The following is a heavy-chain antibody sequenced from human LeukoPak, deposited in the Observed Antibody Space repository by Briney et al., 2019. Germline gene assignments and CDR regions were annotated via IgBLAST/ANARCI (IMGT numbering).Heavy chain of an antibody. V-gene: IGHV4-59*01. CDR1: GDSISTYY. D-gene: IGHD3-16*01. J-gene: IGHJ4*02. Sequence: SETLSLTCSVSGDSISTYYWSWIRQPPGKGLEWIGFISYSGRTKYNPSLKSRVTISIDTSKNQFSLKLTSVTAADTAVYYCARRGTPDDYWGQGTLVTVSS. CDR3: ARRGTPDDY. CDR2: ISYSGRT.